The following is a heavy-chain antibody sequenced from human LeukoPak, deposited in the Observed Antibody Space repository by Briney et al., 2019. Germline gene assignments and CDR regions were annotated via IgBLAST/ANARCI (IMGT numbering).Heavy chain of an antibody. V-gene: IGHV3-48*04. D-gene: IGHD6-25*01. J-gene: IGHJ6*03. CDR3: ARFAAGGSYYYYMDV. Sequence: GGSLRLSCAASGFTFTNNWMSWVRQAPGKGLEWVSNIGTSSTTIYYADSVKGRFTISRDNAKNSLYLQMNSLRADDTAVYYCARFAAGGSYYYYMDVWGKGTTVTVSS. CDR2: IGTSSTTI. CDR1: GFTFTNNW.